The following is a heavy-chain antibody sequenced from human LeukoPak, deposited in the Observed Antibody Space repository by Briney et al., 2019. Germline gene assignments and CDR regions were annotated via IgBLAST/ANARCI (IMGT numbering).Heavy chain of an antibody. Sequence: SETLSLTCTVSGGSVSSSGYAWHWIRQPPGNTLEWIGYTYYSGRTNGNPSLKSRVTISLDTSKNQFSLRLTSVTAADTAVYYCALRRLTSAQIIEDNWFDPWGQGTLVTVSS. D-gene: IGHD2/OR15-2a*01. CDR1: GGSVSSSGYA. CDR3: ALRRLTSAQIIEDNWFDP. CDR2: TYYSGRT. J-gene: IGHJ5*02. V-gene: IGHV4-61*08.